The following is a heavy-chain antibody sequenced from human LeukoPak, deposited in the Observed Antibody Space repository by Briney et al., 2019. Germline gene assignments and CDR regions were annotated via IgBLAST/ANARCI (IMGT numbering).Heavy chain of an antibody. J-gene: IGHJ4*02. V-gene: IGHV3-53*01. CDR3: ARDSCSLTMCFGFFDH. D-gene: IGHD2-2*01. CDR2: IYSGGST. Sequence: GGSLRLSCAASGFTFSSYSMNWVRQAPGKGLEWVSVIYSGGSTYYADSVKGRFTISRDNSKNTLYLQMTSLRVEDTAVYYCARDSCSLTMCFGFFDHWGQGSLVAVSS. CDR1: GFTFSSYS.